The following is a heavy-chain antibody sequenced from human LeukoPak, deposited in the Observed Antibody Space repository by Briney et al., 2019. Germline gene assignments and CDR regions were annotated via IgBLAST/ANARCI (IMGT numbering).Heavy chain of an antibody. CDR1: GGSFSGYY. V-gene: IGHV4-34*01. CDR2: INHSGST. D-gene: IGHD3-3*01. CDR3: ARRPGTILDS. J-gene: IGHJ4*02. Sequence: SETLSLTCAVYGGSFSGYYWSWIRQPPGKGLERIGEINHSGSTNYNPSLKSRVTISVDTSKNQFSLKLSSVTAADTAVYYCARRPGTILDSWGQGTLVTVSS.